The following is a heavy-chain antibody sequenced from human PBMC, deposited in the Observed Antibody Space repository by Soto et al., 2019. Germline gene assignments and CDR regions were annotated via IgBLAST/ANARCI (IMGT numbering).Heavy chain of an antibody. D-gene: IGHD1-26*01. CDR2: VPGDGSRA. Sequence: EVQLVESGGGSVQPGGSLRLSCAASGFSFSSYFMAWVRQAPGEGLVSVSHVPGDGSRASYADSVRGRFTISRDNAKNTLYLQMDSLRDEDTAIYYCARENWYSLDVWGLGTTVTVSS. V-gene: IGHV3-74*01. J-gene: IGHJ6*02. CDR3: ARENWYSLDV. CDR1: GFSFSSYF.